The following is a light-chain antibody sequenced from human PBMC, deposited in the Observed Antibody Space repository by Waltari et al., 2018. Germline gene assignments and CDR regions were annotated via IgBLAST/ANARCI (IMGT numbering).Light chain of an antibody. CDR3: CSHAGSITFVL. CDR2: DVT. Sequence: QSALTQPASVSGSPGQSITISCTGTSTDVGGFNHVSWYQQHPGRVPKLLIYDVTERPSGVSNRFSASKSGNTASLTISGLQAEDEADYYCCSHAGSITFVLFGGGTKLTVL. V-gene: IGLV2-23*02. J-gene: IGLJ2*01. CDR1: STDVGGFNH.